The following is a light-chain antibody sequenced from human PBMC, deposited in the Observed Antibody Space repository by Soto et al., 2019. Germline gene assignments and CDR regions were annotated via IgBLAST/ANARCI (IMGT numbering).Light chain of an antibody. V-gene: IGKV1-39*01. Sequence: DIQMTQSPSSLSASVGDRFTITFRASQSIASRLNWYQQKPGSAPKLLIYGASTLESGVPSRFSGSGSGTDFTLTVSSLQVEDFATYYCQQTDTIPRTFGQGTKVDI. J-gene: IGKJ1*01. CDR3: QQTDTIPRT. CDR2: GAS. CDR1: QSIASR.